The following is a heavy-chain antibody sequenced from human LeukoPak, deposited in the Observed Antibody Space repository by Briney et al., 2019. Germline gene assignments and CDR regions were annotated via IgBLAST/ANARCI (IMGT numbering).Heavy chain of an antibody. CDR1: GGSFSGYY. CDR2: INHSGST. J-gene: IGHJ3*02. V-gene: IGHV4-34*01. D-gene: IGHD2-15*01. Sequence: SETLSLTCAVYGGSFSGYYWSWIRQPPGKGLEWIGEINHSGSTNYNPSLRSRVTVSVHTSKNQLSLKLSSVTAADTAVYYCARQDCSGGSCPDAFDIWGQGTMVTVSS. CDR3: ARQDCSGGSCPDAFDI.